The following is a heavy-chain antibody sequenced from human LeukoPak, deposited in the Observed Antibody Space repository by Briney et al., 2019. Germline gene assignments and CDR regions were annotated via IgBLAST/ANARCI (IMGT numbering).Heavy chain of an antibody. CDR2: LSPNSGDT. CDR3: ARATDISSWYLAY. J-gene: IGHJ4*02. V-gene: IGHV1-2*02. CDR1: GYTFTRYY. Sequence: ASVKVSCKASGYTFTRYYMHWVRQAPGQELEWMGWLSPNSGDTKFPQKFQGRVTVTRDTSISTAYMELSRLTSDDTAVYYCARATDISSWYLAYWGQGTLVTVSS. D-gene: IGHD6-13*01.